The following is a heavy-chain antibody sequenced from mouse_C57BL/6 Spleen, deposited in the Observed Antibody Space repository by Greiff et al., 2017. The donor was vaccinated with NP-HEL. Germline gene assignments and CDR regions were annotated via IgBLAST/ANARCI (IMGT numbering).Heavy chain of an antibody. J-gene: IGHJ2*01. D-gene: IGHD1-1*01. CDR2: IYPGDGDT. V-gene: IGHV1-80*01. CDR3: ARSGDYYGSSNYFDY. Sequence: VKLVESGAELVKPGASVKISCKASGYAFSSYWMNWVKQRPGKGLEWIGQIYPGDGDTNYNGKFKGKATLTADKSSSTAYMQLSSLTSEDSAVYFCARSGDYYGSSNYFDYWGQGTTLTVSS. CDR1: GYAFSSYW.